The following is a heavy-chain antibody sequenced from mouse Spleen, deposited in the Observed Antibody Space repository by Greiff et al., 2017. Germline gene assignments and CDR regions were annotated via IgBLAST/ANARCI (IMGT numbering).Heavy chain of an antibody. J-gene: IGHJ3*01. D-gene: IGHD3-1*01. CDR3: TRSWGSSGYGGFAY. Sequence: QVQLQQPGAELVRPGASVKLSCKASGYTFTSYWINWVKQRPGQGLEWIGNIYPSDSYTNYNQKFKDKATLTVDKSSSTAYMQLSSPTSEDSAVYYCTRSWGSSGYGGFAYWGQGTLVTVSA. CDR2: IYPSDSYT. V-gene: IGHV1-69*02. CDR1: GYTFTSYW.